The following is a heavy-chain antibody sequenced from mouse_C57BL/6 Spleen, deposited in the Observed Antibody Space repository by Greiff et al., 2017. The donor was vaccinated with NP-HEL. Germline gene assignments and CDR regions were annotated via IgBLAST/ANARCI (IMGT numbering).Heavy chain of an antibody. Sequence: EVKLVESEGGLVQPGSSMKLSCTASGFTFSDYYMAWVRQVPEKGLEWVANINYDGSSTYYLDSLKSRFIISRDNAKNILYLQMSSLKSEDTATYYCARGNLPTRYFDVWGTGTTVTVSS. V-gene: IGHV5-16*01. J-gene: IGHJ1*03. D-gene: IGHD2-13*01. CDR3: ARGNLPTRYFDV. CDR1: GFTFSDYY. CDR2: INYDGSST.